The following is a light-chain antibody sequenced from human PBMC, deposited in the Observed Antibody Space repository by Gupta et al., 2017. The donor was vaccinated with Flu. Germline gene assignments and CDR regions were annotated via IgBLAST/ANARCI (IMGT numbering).Light chain of an antibody. CDR3: QAADSTETYVV. CDR1: ALPKQF. J-gene: IGLJ2*01. Sequence: SNELTQPPSVSVSPGQTARITCSGDALPKQFAYWYQQKPGQAPVLVIFKDSERPSGIPERFSGSTSGTKVTLTISGVQAEGEADYYCQAADSTETYVVFGGGTKLTVL. V-gene: IGLV3-25*03. CDR2: KDS.